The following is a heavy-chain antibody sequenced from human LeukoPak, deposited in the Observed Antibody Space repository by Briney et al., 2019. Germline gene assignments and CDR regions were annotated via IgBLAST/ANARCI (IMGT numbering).Heavy chain of an antibody. J-gene: IGHJ4*02. CDR3: ATDSDYYDTSGYLY. Sequence: PGGSLRLSCAASGFTVSSNYMSWVRQAPGKGLEWVSVIHSGGSTYYADSVKGRFTISRDNSKNTLYLQMNSLRAEDTAVYYCATDSDYYDTSGYLYWGQGTLVTVPS. CDR2: IHSGGST. V-gene: IGHV3-66*01. CDR1: GFTVSSNY. D-gene: IGHD3-22*01.